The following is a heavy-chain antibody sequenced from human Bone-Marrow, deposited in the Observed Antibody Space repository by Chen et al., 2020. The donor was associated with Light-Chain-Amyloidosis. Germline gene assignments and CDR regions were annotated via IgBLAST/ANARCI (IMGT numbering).Heavy chain of an antibody. CDR2: IYSSGNS. V-gene: IGHV4-59*08. CDR3: ARRGDGYNFDY. CDR1: GGSISIYY. J-gene: IGHJ4*02. D-gene: IGHD5-12*01. Sequence: QVQLQESGPGLVKPSETLSLTCSVSGGSISIYYWSWIRQPPGKGLEWIGYIYSSGNSNYNPSLKSRVTISIDTSKNQFSLKLSSVTAADTAVYYRARRGDGYNFDYWGQGTLVTVSS.